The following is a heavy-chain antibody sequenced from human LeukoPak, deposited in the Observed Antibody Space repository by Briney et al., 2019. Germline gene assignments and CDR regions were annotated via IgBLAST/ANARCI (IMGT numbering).Heavy chain of an antibody. CDR1: GFTFSSYE. CDR3: ARGTIFAP. CDR2: IYSGGST. J-gene: IGHJ5*02. V-gene: IGHV3-53*04. D-gene: IGHD3-3*01. Sequence: PGGSLRLSCAASGFTFSSYEMNWVRQAPGKGLEWVSVIYSGGSTYYADSVKGRFTISRHNSKNTLYLQMNSLRAEDTAVYYCARGTIFAPWGQGTLVTVSS.